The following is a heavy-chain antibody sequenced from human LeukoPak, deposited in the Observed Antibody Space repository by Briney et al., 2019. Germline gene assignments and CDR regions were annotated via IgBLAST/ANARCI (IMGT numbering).Heavy chain of an antibody. CDR1: GGSISSGSYD. J-gene: IGHJ4*02. Sequence: SETLSLTCSVSGGSISSGSYDWYWIRQPAGKGLEWIGHIYTSGTSNYNPSLRSRVTISVDTSKNQFSLKLTSVTAADTAVYYCTKGRGIWGQGTLVTVSS. D-gene: IGHD3-10*01. CDR3: TKGRGI. CDR2: IYTSGTS. V-gene: IGHV4-61*09.